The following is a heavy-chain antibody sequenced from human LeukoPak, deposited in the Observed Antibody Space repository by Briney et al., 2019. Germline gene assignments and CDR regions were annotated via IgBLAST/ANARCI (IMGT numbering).Heavy chain of an antibody. D-gene: IGHD6-13*01. CDR3: AKEIAAAGTLVY. Sequence: PGGSLRLSCAASGFTFSSYGMHWVRQAPGKGLEWVAVISYDGSNKYYADSVKGRFTISRDNSKNTLYLQMNSLRAEDTAVYYCAKEIAAAGTLVYWGQGTLVTVSS. V-gene: IGHV3-30*18. CDR1: GFTFSSYG. J-gene: IGHJ4*02. CDR2: ISYDGSNK.